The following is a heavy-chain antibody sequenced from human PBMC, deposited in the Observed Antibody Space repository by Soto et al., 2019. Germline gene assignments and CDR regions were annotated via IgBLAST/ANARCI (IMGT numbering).Heavy chain of an antibody. D-gene: IGHD6-19*01. V-gene: IGHV3-23*01. CDR2: ISGGGGGT. Sequence: PGGSLRLSCAAPGFTFSNYAMTWVRQAPGKGLEWVAAISGGGGGTYYADSVKGRFTISRDNSKNTLYLQMNSLRAEDTAVYYCAKGVPGIAVAGTGYFQHWGQGTLVTVSS. J-gene: IGHJ1*01. CDR1: GFTFSNYA. CDR3: AKGVPGIAVAGTGYFQH.